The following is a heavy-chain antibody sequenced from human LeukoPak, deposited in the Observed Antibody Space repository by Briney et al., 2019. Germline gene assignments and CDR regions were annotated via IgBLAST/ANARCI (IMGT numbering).Heavy chain of an antibody. D-gene: IGHD3-10*01. CDR3: TTDLGLTMIRGVIVN. J-gene: IGHJ4*02. CDR2: IKRKGDGETT. CDR1: GFTFRNAW. V-gene: IGHV3-15*01. Sequence: GESLRLSCAASGFTFRNAWMSWVRQAPGKGLEWFGRIKRKGDGETTDNAAPVKGRFTMSRDDSKATLYLQMNTLKAEDTAVYYCTTDLGLTMIRGVIVNWGQGALVTVPS.